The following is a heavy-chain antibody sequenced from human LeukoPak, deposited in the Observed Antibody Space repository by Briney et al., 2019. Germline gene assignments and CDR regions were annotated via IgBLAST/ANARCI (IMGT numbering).Heavy chain of an antibody. CDR3: ARGGSGWYSDF. CDR2: INGSGGST. J-gene: IGHJ4*02. Sequence: GGSLRLSCAASGFTFGTYAMNWVRQAPGKGLEWVSAINGSGGSTYYADSVKGRFTISRDNSKNTLYLQMNSLRAEDTAVYYCARGGSGWYSDFWGQGTLVTVSS. D-gene: IGHD6-19*01. V-gene: IGHV3-23*01. CDR1: GFTFGTYA.